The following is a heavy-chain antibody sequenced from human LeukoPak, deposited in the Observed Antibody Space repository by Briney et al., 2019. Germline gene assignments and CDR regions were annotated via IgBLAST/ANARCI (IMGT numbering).Heavy chain of an antibody. D-gene: IGHD2-15*01. V-gene: IGHV3-30*04. J-gene: IGHJ6*03. Sequence: QTGGSLRLSCAASGFTFSTYAMHWVRQAPGKGLEWVALISYDGSNKYYADSVKGRFTISRDNSKNTLYLQMNSLRAEDTAVYYCAREGGNYFYMDVWGIGTTVTISS. CDR3: AREGGNYFYMDV. CDR1: GFTFSTYA. CDR2: ISYDGSNK.